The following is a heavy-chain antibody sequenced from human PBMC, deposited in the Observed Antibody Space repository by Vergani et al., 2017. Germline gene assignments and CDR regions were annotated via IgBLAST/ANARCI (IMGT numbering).Heavy chain of an antibody. CDR1: GFSLSTSGVG. D-gene: IGHD3-10*01. V-gene: IGHV2-5*02. Sequence: QITLKESGPTLVKPTQTLTLTCTFSGFSLSTSGVGVGWIRQPPGKALEWLALIYWDDDKRYSPSLKSRLTITKDTSKNQVVLTMTNMDPVDTATYYCARIGITMVRGVRFDPWGQGTLVTVSS. J-gene: IGHJ5*02. CDR2: IYWDDDK. CDR3: ARIGITMVRGVRFDP.